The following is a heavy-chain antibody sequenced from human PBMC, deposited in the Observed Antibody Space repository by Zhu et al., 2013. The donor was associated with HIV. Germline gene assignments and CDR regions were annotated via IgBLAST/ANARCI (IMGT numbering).Heavy chain of an antibody. CDR1: GGTFSTFA. J-gene: IGHJ6*02. D-gene: IGHD4-4*01. Sequence: VQLAQSGAEVKKPGSSVKVSCKAPGGTFSTFAISWVRQAPGQGLEWMGGIIPIFGRANYAQKLQGRVTITADKSTSGVHTFPAVLQSSGLYYGMDVWGQGTTVTVSS. CDR3: V. V-gene: IGHV1-69*06. CDR2: IIPIFGRA.